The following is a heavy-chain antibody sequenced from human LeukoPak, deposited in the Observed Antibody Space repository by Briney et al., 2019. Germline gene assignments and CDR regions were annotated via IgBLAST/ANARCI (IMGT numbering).Heavy chain of an antibody. D-gene: IGHD6-13*01. Sequence: GGSLRLSCAASGFTFSSYWMHWVRQAPGKGLVWVSHIDSDGSGTTYGDSAKGRFTISRDNAKNTMYLQMNSLRAEDTAVYYCARGTAAAAGIDYWGQGILVTVSS. V-gene: IGHV3-74*01. J-gene: IGHJ4*02. CDR1: GFTFSSYW. CDR3: ARGTAAAAGIDY. CDR2: IDSDGSGT.